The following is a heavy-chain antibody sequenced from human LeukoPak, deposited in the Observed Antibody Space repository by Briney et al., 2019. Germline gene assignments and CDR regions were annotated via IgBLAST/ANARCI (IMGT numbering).Heavy chain of an antibody. V-gene: IGHV1-69*04. CDR2: IIPILGIA. J-gene: IGHJ4*02. CDR3: ASIGYCSGGSCHPLAVLDY. D-gene: IGHD2-15*01. Sequence: SVKVSCKASGGTFISYAISWVRQAPGQGLEWMGRIIPILGIANYAQKFQGRVTITADKSTSTAYMELSSLRSEDTAVYYCASIGYCSGGSCHPLAVLDYWGQGTLVTVSS. CDR1: GGTFISYA.